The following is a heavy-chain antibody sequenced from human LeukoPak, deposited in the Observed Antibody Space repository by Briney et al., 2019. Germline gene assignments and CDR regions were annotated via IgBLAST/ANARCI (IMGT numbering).Heavy chain of an antibody. J-gene: IGHJ6*03. CDR1: GFIFSDYY. V-gene: IGHV3-11*01. CDR3: AREDNVWNLLYNNSMDV. CDR2: IDVRGDTI. D-gene: IGHD1-1*01. Sequence: GGSLRLACAASGFIFSDYYMTWIRQAPGKGLEWVAHIDVRGDTILYADSVKGRFTISRDSAKNSLFLQMNSLRVEDTAVYYCAREDNVWNLLYNNSMDVSGKGTTVTVS.